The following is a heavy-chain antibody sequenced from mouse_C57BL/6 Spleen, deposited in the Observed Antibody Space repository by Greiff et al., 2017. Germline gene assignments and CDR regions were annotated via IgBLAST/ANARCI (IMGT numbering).Heavy chain of an antibody. CDR2: IYPGDGDT. CDR1: GYAFSSSW. Sequence: VQLQQSGPELVKPGASVKISCTASGYAFSSSWMNWVKQRPGKGLEWIRRIYPGDGDTNYNGKFKGKATLTADKTSSTAYMQLSSLTSENSAVYFGAREELRNAMCYRGQGTSVT. D-gene: IGHD2-12*01. V-gene: IGHV1-82*01. CDR3: AREELRNAMCY. J-gene: IGHJ4*01.